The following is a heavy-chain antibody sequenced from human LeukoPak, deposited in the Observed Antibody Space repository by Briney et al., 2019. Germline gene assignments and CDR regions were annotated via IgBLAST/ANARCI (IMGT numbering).Heavy chain of an antibody. J-gene: IGHJ3*02. CDR2: IYYSGST. Sequence: SETLSPTCTVSGGSISSGGYYWSWIRQHPGKGLEWIGYIYYSGSTYYNPSLKSRVTISVDTSKNQFSLKLSSVTAADTAVYYCARDRDYGGNHRWAFDIWGQGTMVTVSS. CDR3: ARDRDYGGNHRWAFDI. CDR1: GGSISSGGYY. V-gene: IGHV4-31*03. D-gene: IGHD4-23*01.